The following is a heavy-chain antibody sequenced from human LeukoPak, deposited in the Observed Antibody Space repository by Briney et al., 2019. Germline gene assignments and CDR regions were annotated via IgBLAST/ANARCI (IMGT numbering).Heavy chain of an antibody. D-gene: IGHD2-15*01. CDR3: ARARDCSGGSCYQFNWFDP. V-gene: IGHV4-31*03. Sequence: SQTLSLTCTVSGASTSSGDYYWSWIRQHPGKGLEWIGYSYYTGSTYYNPSLKSRVTMSVDTSKNQFSLELSSVTAADTAVYYCARARDCSGGSCYQFNWFDPWGQGTLVTVSS. CDR1: GASTSSGDYY. J-gene: IGHJ5*02. CDR2: SYYTGST.